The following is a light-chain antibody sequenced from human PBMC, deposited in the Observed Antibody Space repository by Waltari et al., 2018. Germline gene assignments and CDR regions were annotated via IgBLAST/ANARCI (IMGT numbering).Light chain of an antibody. CDR1: QGISSY. CDR3: QQYYSYPLIT. Sequence: AIRMTQSPYSLSASTGDRVTITCRASQGISSYLAWYQQKPGKAPKLLIYAASTLQSGVPSRFSGSGSGTDFTLTISCLQSEDFATYYCQQYYSYPLITFGPGTKVDIK. CDR2: AAS. J-gene: IGKJ3*01. V-gene: IGKV1-8*01.